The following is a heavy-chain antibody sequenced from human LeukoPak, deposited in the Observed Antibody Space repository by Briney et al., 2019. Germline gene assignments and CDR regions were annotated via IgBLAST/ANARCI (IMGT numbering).Heavy chain of an antibody. V-gene: IGHV3-23*01. CDR3: VVGKYYYYSSGYYSPFDY. J-gene: IGHJ4*02. Sequence: GVSLRLSCAAAGFTFSSYAMSWVRQAPGKGLVWVSAISGSGGSTYYADSVKGRFTITRDNSKNTLYLQMNSLRAEDTAVYYCVVGKYYYYSSGYYSPFDYWGQGTLVTVSS. CDR2: ISGSGGST. CDR1: GFTFSSYA. D-gene: IGHD3-22*01.